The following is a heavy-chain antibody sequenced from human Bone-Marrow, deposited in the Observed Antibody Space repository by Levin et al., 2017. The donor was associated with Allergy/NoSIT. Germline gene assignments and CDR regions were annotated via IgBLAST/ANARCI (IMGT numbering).Heavy chain of an antibody. V-gene: IGHV3-23*01. CDR3: VQARLTTNGLLDN. J-gene: IGHJ4*02. CDR1: GFTFSSHS. Sequence: PGGSLRLSCAASGFTFSSHSMNWVRQVPGKGLDWVSGITVPDGVNTYYADSVKGRFTISRDNSKNTLFLQMNSLRAEDTAIYYCVQARLTTNGLLDNWGQGTLVTVSS. D-gene: IGHD4-11*01. CDR2: ITVPDGVNT.